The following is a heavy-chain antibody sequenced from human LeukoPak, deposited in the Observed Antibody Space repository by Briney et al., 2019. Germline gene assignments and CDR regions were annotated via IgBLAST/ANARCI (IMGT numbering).Heavy chain of an antibody. J-gene: IGHJ3*02. D-gene: IGHD5-24*01. Sequence: SETLSLTCTVSGGSISSYYWSWIRQPPGKGLEWIGYIYYSGSTNYNPSLKSRVTISVDTSKNQFSLKLSSVTAADTAVYYCARVKREMATIIAFDIWGQGTMVTVSS. V-gene: IGHV4-59*01. CDR1: GGSISSYY. CDR2: IYYSGST. CDR3: ARVKREMATIIAFDI.